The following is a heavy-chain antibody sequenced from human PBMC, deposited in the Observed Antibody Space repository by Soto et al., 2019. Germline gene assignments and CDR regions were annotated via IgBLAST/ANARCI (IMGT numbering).Heavy chain of an antibody. CDR2: ISYDGSNK. Sequence: PGGSLRLSCAASGFTFSSYGMHWVRQAPGKGLEWVAVISYDGSNKYYADSVKGRFTISRDNSKNTLYLQMNSLRAEDTAVYYCAKDLEDIVVVPAAMIGHWGQGTLVTVSS. CDR1: GFTFSSYG. V-gene: IGHV3-30*18. D-gene: IGHD2-2*01. J-gene: IGHJ4*02. CDR3: AKDLEDIVVVPAAMIGH.